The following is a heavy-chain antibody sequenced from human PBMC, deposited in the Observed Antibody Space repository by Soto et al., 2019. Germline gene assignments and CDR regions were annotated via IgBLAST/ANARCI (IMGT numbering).Heavy chain of an antibody. CDR1: GFTFSSYA. Sequence: GGSLRLSCAASGFTFSSYAMHWVRQAPGKGLEWVAVISYDGSNKYYADSVKGRFTISRDNSKNTLYLQMNSLRAEDTAVYYCARGAVPAAQYYYYGMDVWGQGTTVTVSS. J-gene: IGHJ6*02. V-gene: IGHV3-30-3*01. D-gene: IGHD2-2*01. CDR3: ARGAVPAAQYYYYGMDV. CDR2: ISYDGSNK.